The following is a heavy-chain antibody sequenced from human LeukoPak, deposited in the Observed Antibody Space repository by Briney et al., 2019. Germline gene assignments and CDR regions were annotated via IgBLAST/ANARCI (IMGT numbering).Heavy chain of an antibody. D-gene: IGHD2-2*01. J-gene: IGHJ3*02. CDR1: GGSVSSYY. CDR2: LSHSGSS. CDR3: ARARYANAWYAFDI. V-gene: IGHV4-59*02. Sequence: PSETLSLTCTVSGGSVSSYYWSWIRRPPGRGLEWIAYLSHSGSSDSDPSLTSRVTTLVDTSKNQFSLKLTSVTAADTAVYYCARARYANAWYAFDIWGHGTMVTVSS.